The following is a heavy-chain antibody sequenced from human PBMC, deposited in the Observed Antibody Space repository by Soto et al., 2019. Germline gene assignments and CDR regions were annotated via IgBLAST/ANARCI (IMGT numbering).Heavy chain of an antibody. CDR3: ARDLAPDI. V-gene: IGHV1-3*01. CDR2: INGGNGNT. Sequence: SVKVSCKASGNTVPNYAIHWVRQAPGQRLEWMGWINGGNGNTYYSQHFQGRVTITRDTSAGTAYMQLSSLRSEDTAVYYCARDLAPDIWGQGTLVTVSS. CDR1: GNTVPNYA. J-gene: IGHJ4*02.